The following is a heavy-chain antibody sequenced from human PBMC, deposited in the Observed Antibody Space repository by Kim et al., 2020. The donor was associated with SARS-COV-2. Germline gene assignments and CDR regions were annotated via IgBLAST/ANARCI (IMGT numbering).Heavy chain of an antibody. J-gene: IGHJ6*02. CDR2: ISGSGGNT. CDR3: ARQGAYYDFWSGYYGDYYGMDV. Sequence: GGSLRLSCAASGFTFSSYAMSWVRQAPGKGLEWVSAISGSGGNTYYADSVKGRFTISRDNSKNTLYLQMNSLRAEDTAVYYCARQGAYYDFWSGYYGDYYGMDVWGQGTTVTVSS. D-gene: IGHD3-3*01. CDR1: GFTFSSYA. V-gene: IGHV3-23*01.